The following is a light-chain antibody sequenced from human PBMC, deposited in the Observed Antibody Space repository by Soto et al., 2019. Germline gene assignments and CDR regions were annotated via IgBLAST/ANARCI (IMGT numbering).Light chain of an antibody. J-gene: IGKJ1*01. CDR3: LQRNSYPRT. Sequence: EIHLIESPSTLSLSQGERATLSCRASQSVGSYLAWFQHTPGQAPILLIYDTSNRTTGIPARFSGSGSGTEFTLTISILHPHDFATYYCLQRNSYPRTFGQGTKVDIK. V-gene: IGKV3-11*01. CDR1: QSVGSY. CDR2: DTS.